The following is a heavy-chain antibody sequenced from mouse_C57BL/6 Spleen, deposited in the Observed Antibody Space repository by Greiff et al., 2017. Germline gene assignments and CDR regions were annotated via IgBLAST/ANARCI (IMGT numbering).Heavy chain of an antibody. D-gene: IGHD1-1*01. CDR3: TSSTVVATDLDY. Sequence: VQLQQSGAELVRPGASVKFSCTASGFNIKDYYMHWVKQRPEQGLEWIGRIDPEDGDTEYAPKFQGKATMTADTSSNTAYLQLSSLTSEDTDVYYCTSSTVVATDLDYWGQGTTLTVSS. CDR1: GFNIKDYY. CDR2: IDPEDGDT. J-gene: IGHJ2*01. V-gene: IGHV14-1*01.